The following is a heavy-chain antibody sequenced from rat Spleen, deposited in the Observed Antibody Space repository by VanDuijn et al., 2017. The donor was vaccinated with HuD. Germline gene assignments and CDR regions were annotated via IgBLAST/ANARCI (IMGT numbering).Heavy chain of an antibody. CDR1: GFSLTIYH. CDR2: IWIDGNI. J-gene: IGHJ2*01. Sequence: QVQLKESGPGLVQPSPTLSLTCTLSGFSLTIYHINWVRQPPGKGLEWMGVIWIDGNIAYSSLLKSRLSISRDTSKSQIFLKMNGLQAEDTATYYGARDRTGPFDNWGQGVMVTVSS. V-gene: IGHV2-43*01. D-gene: IGHD4-2*01. CDR3: ARDRTGPFDN.